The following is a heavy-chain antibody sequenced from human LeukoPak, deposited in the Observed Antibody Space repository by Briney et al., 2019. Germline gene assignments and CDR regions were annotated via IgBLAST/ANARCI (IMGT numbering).Heavy chain of an antibody. J-gene: IGHJ4*02. CDR3: ARRYCSSTSCYKGNFDY. CDR1: GFTFSSYS. CDR2: ISSSSSYI. D-gene: IGHD2-2*01. Sequence: GGSLRLSCAASGFTFSSYSINWVRQAPGKGLEWVSSISSSSSYIYYADSVKGRFTISRDNAKNSLYLQMNSLRAEDTAVYYCARRYCSSTSCYKGNFDYWGQGTLVTVSS. V-gene: IGHV3-21*01.